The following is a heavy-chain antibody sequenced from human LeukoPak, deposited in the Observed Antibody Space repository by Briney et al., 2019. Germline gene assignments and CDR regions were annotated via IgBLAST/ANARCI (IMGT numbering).Heavy chain of an antibody. CDR2: ISAYNGNT. Sequence: ASVKVSCKASGYTFTSYGISWVRQAPGQGLEWMGWISAYNGNTNYAQKLQGRVTMTTDTSTSTAYMELRSLRSDDTAVYYCARDDFPHDIVVVPAAIPGGYWGQGTLVTVSS. CDR3: ARDDFPHDIVVVPAAIPGGY. J-gene: IGHJ4*02. V-gene: IGHV1-18*01. CDR1: GYTFTSYG. D-gene: IGHD2-2*01.